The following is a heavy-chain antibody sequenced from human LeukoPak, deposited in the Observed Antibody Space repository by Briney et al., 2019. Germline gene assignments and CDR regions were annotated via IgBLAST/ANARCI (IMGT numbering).Heavy chain of an antibody. CDR1: GFTFSSYN. CDR3: ARGRSTTTPPYNWFDP. Sequence: GGSLRLSCAASGFTFSSYNMNWVRQAPGKGLEWVSSISSSSSYIYYADSVKGRFTISRDNAKNSLYLQMNSLRAEDTAVYYCARGRSTTTPPYNWFDPWGQGTLVTVSS. V-gene: IGHV3-21*01. J-gene: IGHJ5*02. D-gene: IGHD4-17*01. CDR2: ISSSSSYI.